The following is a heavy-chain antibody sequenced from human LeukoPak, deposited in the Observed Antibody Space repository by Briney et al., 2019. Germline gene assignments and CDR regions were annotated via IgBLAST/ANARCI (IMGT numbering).Heavy chain of an antibody. V-gene: IGHV1-69*04. D-gene: IGHD3-16*02. CDR3: ARDPHRAACDI. CDR1: GGTFSSHT. Sequence: GASVKVSCKASGGTFSSHTISWVRQAPGQGLEWMGRIIPILGIANYAQKFQGRVTITADKSTSTAYMEQSSLRSEDTTVYYCARDPHRAACDIWGQRTMGTVSS. CDR2: IIPILGIA. J-gene: IGHJ3*02.